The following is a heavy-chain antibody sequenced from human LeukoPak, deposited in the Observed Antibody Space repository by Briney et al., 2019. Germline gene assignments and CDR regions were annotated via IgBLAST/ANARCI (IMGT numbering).Heavy chain of an antibody. V-gene: IGHV3-23*01. Sequence: PGGSLTLSCVASGFTFSNYAMSWVRQAPGKGLEWVSGIFGCTGSTGSTYYADSVKGRVTISRDNSRNTVYLQMNSLRAEDTAVYYCAKDRTYYSDFSAYYFSPPLQHYWGQGTLFTVSS. CDR2: IFGCTGSTGST. J-gene: IGHJ4*02. D-gene: IGHD3-22*01. CDR1: GFTFSNYA. CDR3: AKDRTYYSDFSAYYFSPPLQHY.